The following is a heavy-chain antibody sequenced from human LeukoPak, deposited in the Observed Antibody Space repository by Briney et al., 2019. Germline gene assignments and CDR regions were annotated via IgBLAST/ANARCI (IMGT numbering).Heavy chain of an antibody. CDR3: ARTYGSGIVYYYYYYMDV. CDR2: ISAYNGNT. J-gene: IGHJ6*03. CDR1: GYTFTSYG. Sequence: ASVKVSCKASGYTFTSYGISWVRQAPGQGLEWMGWISAYNGNTNYAQKLQGRVTMTTDTSTSTAYMELRSLRSDDTAVYYCARTYGSGIVYYYYYYMDVWGKGTTVTISS. V-gene: IGHV1-18*01. D-gene: IGHD3-10*01.